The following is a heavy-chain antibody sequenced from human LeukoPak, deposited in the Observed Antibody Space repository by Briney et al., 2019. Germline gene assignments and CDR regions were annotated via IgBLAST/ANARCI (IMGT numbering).Heavy chain of an antibody. CDR2: IYYSGST. Sequence: SETLSLTCTVSGGSISSSSYYWGWIRQPPGKGLEWIGYIYYSGSTNYNPSLKSRVTISVDTSKNQFSLKLSSVTAADTAVYYCARALGYCSGGSCYRSYYYYYMDVWGKGTTVTVSS. V-gene: IGHV4-61*05. CDR3: ARALGYCSGGSCYRSYYYYYMDV. J-gene: IGHJ6*03. CDR1: GGSISSSSYY. D-gene: IGHD2-15*01.